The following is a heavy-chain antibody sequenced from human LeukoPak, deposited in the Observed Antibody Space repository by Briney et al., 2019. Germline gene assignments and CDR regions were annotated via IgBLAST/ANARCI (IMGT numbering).Heavy chain of an antibody. CDR3: ARDPGGSYPYFDY. Sequence: GGSLRLSCAASGFTFSSYAMHWVRQAPGKGLEWAANIKQDGSEKYYVDSVKGRFTISRDNAKNSLYLQMNSLRAEDTAVYYCARDPGGSYPYFDYWGQGTLVTVSS. V-gene: IGHV3-7*01. J-gene: IGHJ4*02. CDR1: GFTFSSYA. D-gene: IGHD1-26*01. CDR2: IKQDGSEK.